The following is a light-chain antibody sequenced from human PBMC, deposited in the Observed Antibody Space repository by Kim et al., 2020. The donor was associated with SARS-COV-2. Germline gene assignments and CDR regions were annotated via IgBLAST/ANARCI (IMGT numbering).Light chain of an antibody. CDR3: QSYDSSLSGVV. J-gene: IGLJ2*01. CDR1: SSNSGAGYD. V-gene: IGLV1-40*01. CDR2: GNS. Sequence: RVTLPCSGSSSNSGAGYDVHGYQQLPGTVPKLLIYGNSNRPSGVPDRFSGSKSGTSASLAITGLQAEDEADYYCQSYDSSLSGVVFGGGTQLTVL.